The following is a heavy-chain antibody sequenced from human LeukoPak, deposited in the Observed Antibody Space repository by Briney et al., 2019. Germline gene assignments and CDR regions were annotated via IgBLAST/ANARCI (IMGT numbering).Heavy chain of an antibody. V-gene: IGHV3-21*01. CDR1: RFTFSSYS. CDR2: ISSSSSYI. J-gene: IGHJ5*02. CDR3: ATSLYGGEP. Sequence: GGSLRLSCAASRFTFSSYSMNWVRQAPGKVLEWVSSISSSSSYIYYADSVKGRFTISRDNAKNSLYLQMNSLRAEDTAVYYCATSLYGGEPWGQGTLVTVSS. D-gene: IGHD3-16*01.